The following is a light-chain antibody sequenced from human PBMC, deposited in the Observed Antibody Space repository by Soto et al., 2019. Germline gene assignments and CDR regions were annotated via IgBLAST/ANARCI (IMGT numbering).Light chain of an antibody. CDR1: QGISSY. V-gene: IGKV1-9*01. Sequence: IQLTQSPSSLSASVGDKVTITCRAIQGISSYLGWYQQKPGKTPNLLIYAASTLQSGFPSRCSGGGSGTDFSLTISSLQPEDFATYYCQHVYVYPSTFGVVTKVEIK. CDR2: AAS. J-gene: IGKJ4*01. CDR3: QHVYVYPST.